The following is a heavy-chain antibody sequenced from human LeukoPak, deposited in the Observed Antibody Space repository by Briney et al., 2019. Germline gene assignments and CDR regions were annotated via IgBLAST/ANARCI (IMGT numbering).Heavy chain of an antibody. V-gene: IGHV1-8*01. J-gene: IGHJ4*02. CDR1: GYTFTSYD. Sequence: ASVKVSCKASGYTFTSYDINWVRQATGQGLEWMGWMNPNSGNTGYAQKFQGRVTMTRNTSISTAYMELSSLRSEGTAVYYCARGKIMFVGYYDSSVSLDYWGQGTLVTVSS. D-gene: IGHD3-22*01. CDR2: MNPNSGNT. CDR3: ARGKIMFVGYYDSSVSLDY.